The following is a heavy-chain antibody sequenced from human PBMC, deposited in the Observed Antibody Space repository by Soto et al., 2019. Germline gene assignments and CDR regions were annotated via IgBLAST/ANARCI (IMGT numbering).Heavy chain of an antibody. CDR2: INAGNGNT. J-gene: IGHJ4*02. D-gene: IGHD2-21*02. V-gene: IGHV1-3*01. Sequence: TSVEIGRAACRYTFTIYAIHLLRQAPGQRLEWMGWINAGNGNTKYSQKFQGRVTITRDTSASTAYMELSSLRSEDTAVYYCARSIVVVTALDYWGQGTLVTVSS. CDR3: ARSIVVVTALDY. CDR1: RYTFTIYA.